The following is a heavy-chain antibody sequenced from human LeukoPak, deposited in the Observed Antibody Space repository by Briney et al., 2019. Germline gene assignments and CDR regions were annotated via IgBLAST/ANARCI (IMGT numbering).Heavy chain of an antibody. Sequence: SETLSLTCTVSGGSISSSSYYWSWIRQPAGKGLEWIGRIYTSGSTNYNPSLKSRVTMSVDTSKNQFSLKLSSVTAADTAVYYCARAGPTVSRGYYYYGMDVWGQGTTVTVSS. J-gene: IGHJ6*02. CDR3: ARAGPTVSRGYYYYGMDV. D-gene: IGHD4-17*01. CDR2: IYTSGST. CDR1: GGSISSSSYY. V-gene: IGHV4-61*02.